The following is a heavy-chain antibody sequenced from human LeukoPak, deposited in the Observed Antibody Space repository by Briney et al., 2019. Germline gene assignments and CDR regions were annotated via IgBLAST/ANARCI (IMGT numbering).Heavy chain of an antibody. CDR3: ARDLGYSYGYDGVPDY. D-gene: IGHD5-18*01. J-gene: IGHJ4*02. Sequence: ASVKVSCKASGYTFTGYYMHWVRQAPGQGLEWMGWINPNSGGTNYAQKLQGRVTMTRDTSISTAYMELSRLRSDDTAVYYCARDLGYSYGYDGVPDYWGQGTLVTVSS. CDR1: GYTFTGYY. CDR2: INPNSGGT. V-gene: IGHV1-2*02.